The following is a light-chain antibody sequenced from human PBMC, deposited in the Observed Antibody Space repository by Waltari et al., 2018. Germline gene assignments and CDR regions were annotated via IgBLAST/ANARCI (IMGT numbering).Light chain of an antibody. V-gene: IGKV1-39*01. CDR2: GVS. Sequence: DIQMTQSPSSLSASVGDRVTITCRASQTISTHLNWYQHKPGQAPRLLIFGVSSLRGGVPSRFRGSGSETDFTLTISGLQPEDLATYYCQHSDGPSPFGQGTKLEIK. J-gene: IGKJ2*01. CDR1: QTISTH. CDR3: QHSDGPSP.